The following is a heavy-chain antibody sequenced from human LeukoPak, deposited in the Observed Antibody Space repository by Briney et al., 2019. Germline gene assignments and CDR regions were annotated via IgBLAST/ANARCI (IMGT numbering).Heavy chain of an antibody. Sequence: SETLSLTCTVSGGSISSSSYYWGWLRQPPGKGLEWVGSIYYSGSTYYNPSLKSRVTISVDTSKNQFSLKLSSVTAADTAVYYCARQPPGFFDYWGQGTLVTVSS. D-gene: IGHD3-10*01. V-gene: IGHV4-39*01. J-gene: IGHJ4*02. CDR1: GGSISSSSYY. CDR3: ARQPPGFFDY. CDR2: IYYSGST.